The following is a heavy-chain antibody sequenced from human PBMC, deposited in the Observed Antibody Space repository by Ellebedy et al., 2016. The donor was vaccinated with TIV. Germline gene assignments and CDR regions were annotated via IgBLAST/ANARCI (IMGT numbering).Heavy chain of an antibody. V-gene: IGHV1-46*01. Sequence: ASVKVSXKASRYTFTSYYMHWVRQAPGQGLEWMGIINPSGGSTSYAQKFQGRVTMTRDTSTSTVYMELSSLRSEDTAVYYCARIHYYDSSSYDYYFDYWGQGTLVTVSS. CDR3: ARIHYYDSSSYDYYFDY. CDR2: INPSGGST. J-gene: IGHJ4*02. D-gene: IGHD3-22*01. CDR1: RYTFTSYY.